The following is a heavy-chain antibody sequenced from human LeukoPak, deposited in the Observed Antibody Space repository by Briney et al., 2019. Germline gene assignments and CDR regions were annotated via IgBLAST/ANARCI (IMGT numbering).Heavy chain of an antibody. CDR1: GGSISGDH. CDR3: ARQGTNGISYYFDY. V-gene: IGHV4-59*01. J-gene: IGHJ4*02. Sequence: SETLSLTCTVSGGSISGDHWSWIRQSPGKGLESIGYMFYSRNSGSSNYNPSLKSRATISGDTSKNQFSLRLSSVTAADTAVYYCARQGTNGISYYFDYWGQGTLVTVSS. CDR2: MFYSRNSGSS. D-gene: IGHD1-26*01.